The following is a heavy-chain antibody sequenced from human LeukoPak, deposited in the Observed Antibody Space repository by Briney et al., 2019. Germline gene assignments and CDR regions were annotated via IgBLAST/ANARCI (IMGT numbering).Heavy chain of an antibody. CDR1: GGSFSGYY. CDR2: INHSGST. J-gene: IGHJ4*02. CDR3: ARKLSDYGGPWGY. Sequence: SETLSLTCAVYGGSFSGYYWSWIRQPPGKGLEWIGEINHSGSTNYNPSLKSRVTISVDTSKNQFSLKLSSVTAADTAVYYCARKLSDYGGPWGYWGQGTLATVSS. V-gene: IGHV4-34*01. D-gene: IGHD4-23*01.